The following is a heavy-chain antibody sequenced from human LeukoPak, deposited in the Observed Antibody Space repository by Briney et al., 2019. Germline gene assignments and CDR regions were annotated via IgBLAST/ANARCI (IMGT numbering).Heavy chain of an antibody. CDR2: ISYDGSNK. CDR1: GFTFSSYA. V-gene: IGHV3-30-3*01. J-gene: IGHJ6*02. D-gene: IGHD3-3*01. Sequence: PGGSLRLSCAASGFTFSSYAMHWVRQAPGKGLEWEAVISYDGSNKYYADSVKGRFTISRDNSKNTLYLQMNSLRAEDTAVYYCARDPRTYYDFWSGYYEQDYGMDVWGQGTTVTVSS. CDR3: ARDPRTYYDFWSGYYEQDYGMDV.